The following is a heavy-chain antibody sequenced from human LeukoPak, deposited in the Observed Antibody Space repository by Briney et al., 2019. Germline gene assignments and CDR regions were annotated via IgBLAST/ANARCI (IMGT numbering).Heavy chain of an antibody. J-gene: IGHJ4*02. CDR2: IYYTGTT. Sequence: SETLSLTCTVSGGSMSGYYWTWIRQPPGKTLEWTAYIYYTGTTNYNPSLESRVTISVGTSRNQFSLRLRSVAAADTAVYYCARLRGNYFPDFWGQGTLVPFS. D-gene: IGHD2/OR15-2a*01. V-gene: IGHV4-59*01. CDR3: ARLRGNYFPDF. CDR1: GGSMSGYY.